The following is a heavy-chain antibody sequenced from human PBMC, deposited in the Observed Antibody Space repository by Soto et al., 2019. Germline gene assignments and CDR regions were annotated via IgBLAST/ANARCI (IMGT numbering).Heavy chain of an antibody. CDR1: GDAITRHY. J-gene: IGHJ2*01. CDR3: ARNYGCNTQSFDL. D-gene: IGHD4-17*01. V-gene: IGHV4-59*11. CDR2: FFHTGTA. Sequence: QVQLLESGPGLVKPSGTLSLNCSVSGDAITRHYWSWIRQSPGKGLEWLGYFFHTGTALYNPSLQSRVSMSVDTSKNQFSLKLTSVLPADTAVYFCARNYGCNTQSFDLWGGGALVTVSS.